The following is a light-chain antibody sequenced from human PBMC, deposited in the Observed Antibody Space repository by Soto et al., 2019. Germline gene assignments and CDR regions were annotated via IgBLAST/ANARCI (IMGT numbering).Light chain of an antibody. J-gene: IGKJ5*01. Sequence: EIVLSQSPATLSLSPGERVTLSCRASQSFSIYLAWYQQKPGQAPRLVIYDASRRATGIPARFSGRGSGTEFTLTISSLEPEDFAVYYCQQRSNWPPVITFGQGTRLEIK. CDR1: QSFSIY. V-gene: IGKV3-11*01. CDR3: QQRSNWPPVIT. CDR2: DAS.